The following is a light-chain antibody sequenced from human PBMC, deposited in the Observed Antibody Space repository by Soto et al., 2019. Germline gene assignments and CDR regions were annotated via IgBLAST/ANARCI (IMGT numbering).Light chain of an antibody. V-gene: IGLV2-8*01. CDR1: SSDVGGYNY. CDR2: EVN. Sequence: QSARTQPPSASGSPGQSVTISCTGTSSDVGGYNYVSWYQHHPGKAPKFMIYEVNKRPSGVPDRFSGSKSGNTASLTVSGLQAEDEADYYCSSYAGSNNYVFGTGTKLTVL. J-gene: IGLJ1*01. CDR3: SSYAGSNNYV.